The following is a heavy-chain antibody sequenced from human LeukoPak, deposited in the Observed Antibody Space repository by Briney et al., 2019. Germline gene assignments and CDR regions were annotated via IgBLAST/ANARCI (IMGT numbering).Heavy chain of an antibody. CDR3: ARGDSGWYLGLGFDY. J-gene: IGHJ4*02. Sequence: SETLSLTCTVSGSSISSGFYWGWIRQPPGKGLEWIGSIYHSGNTYYNPSLKSRVTISVDTSKNQFSLKLSSVTAADTAVYYCARGDSGWYLGLGFDYWGQGTLVTVSS. D-gene: IGHD6-19*01. CDR2: IYHSGNT. CDR1: GSSISSGFY. V-gene: IGHV4-38-2*02.